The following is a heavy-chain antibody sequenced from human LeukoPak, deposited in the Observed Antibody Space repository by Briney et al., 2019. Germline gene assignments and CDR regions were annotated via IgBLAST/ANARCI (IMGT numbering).Heavy chain of an antibody. CDR3: ARELGYDAFDI. D-gene: IGHD7-27*01. J-gene: IGHJ3*02. V-gene: IGHV4-4*07. Sequence: SETLSLTCTVSGGSISSNYWNWIRQPAWKGLEWIGRIYTSGSTNYNPSLRSRVTISVDRSKNQFSLKLNSVTAADTAIYYCARELGYDAFDIWGQGTMVTVSS. CDR2: IYTSGST. CDR1: GGSISSNY.